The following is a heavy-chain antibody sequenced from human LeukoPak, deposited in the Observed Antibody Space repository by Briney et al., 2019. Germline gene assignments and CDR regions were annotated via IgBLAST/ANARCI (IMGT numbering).Heavy chain of an antibody. V-gene: IGHV3-30*09. CDR3: ARANTPFADY. Sequence: GRSLSLSCAASRFTFSSYDMHWVRQAPGKGLEWVAVISYDGSNKYYADSVKGRFAISRDNSKNTVYLQMNSLRVEDTAVYYCARANTPFADYWGQGTLVTVSS. D-gene: IGHD2-2*02. CDR1: RFTFSSYD. J-gene: IGHJ4*02. CDR2: ISYDGSNK.